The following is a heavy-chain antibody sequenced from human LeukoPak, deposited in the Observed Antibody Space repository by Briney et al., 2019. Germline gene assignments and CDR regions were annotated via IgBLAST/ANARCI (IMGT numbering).Heavy chain of an antibody. D-gene: IGHD6-6*01. CDR3: ARLAARPY. CDR2: IYADGGT. V-gene: IGHV3-53*01. Sequence: GGSLRLSCAVSGFTVSTNFMSWVRQAPGRGLEWVSIIYADGGTSYADSEKGRFTISRDNSKNTVYLQMSSLRAEDTAVYYCARLAARPYWGQGTLVTVSS. J-gene: IGHJ4*02. CDR1: GFTVSTNF.